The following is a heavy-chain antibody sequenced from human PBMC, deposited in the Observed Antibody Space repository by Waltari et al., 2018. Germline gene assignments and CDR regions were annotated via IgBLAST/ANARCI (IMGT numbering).Heavy chain of an antibody. Sequence: EVELVESGGGVVQPGGSMRLSCSAPGFAFGGHWIHWVRQSPGNGLMWVSRINPDGTISSHADFVKGRFTISRDTATDTVSLEMNSLTADDTAMYYCTRAKYISGRGRWFDPWGQGTLVTVSS. CDR3: TRAKYISGRGRWFDP. V-gene: IGHV3-74*01. CDR1: GFAFGGHW. D-gene: IGHD6-25*01. CDR2: INPDGTIS. J-gene: IGHJ5*02.